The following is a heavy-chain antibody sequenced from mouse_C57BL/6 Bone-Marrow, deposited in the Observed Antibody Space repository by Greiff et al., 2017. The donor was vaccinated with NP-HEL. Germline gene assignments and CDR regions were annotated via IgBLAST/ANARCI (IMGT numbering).Heavy chain of an antibody. CDR2: IYPGSGST. J-gene: IGHJ2*01. V-gene: IGHV1-55*01. CDR1: GYTFTSYW. CDR3: ARKGTYYDYDETDY. Sequence: VQLQQPGAELVKPGASVKMSCKASGYTFTSYWITWVKQRPGQGLEWIGDIYPGSGSTNYNEKFKSKATLTVDTSSSTAYMQLSSLTSEDSAVYYCARKGTYYDYDETDYWGQGTTLTVSS. D-gene: IGHD2-4*01.